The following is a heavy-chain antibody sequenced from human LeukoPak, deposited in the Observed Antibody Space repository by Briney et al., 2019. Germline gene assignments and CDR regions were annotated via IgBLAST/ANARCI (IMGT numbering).Heavy chain of an antibody. CDR1: GGSISSSSYY. Sequence: SETLSLTCTVSGGSISSSSYYWGWIRQPPGKGLEWIGSIYYSGSTYYNPSLKSRVTISVDTSKNQFSLKLSSVTAADTAVYYCARAIDGYPVAWGQGTLVTVSS. J-gene: IGHJ4*02. CDR2: IYYSGST. CDR3: ARAIDGYPVA. D-gene: IGHD5-24*01. V-gene: IGHV4-39*07.